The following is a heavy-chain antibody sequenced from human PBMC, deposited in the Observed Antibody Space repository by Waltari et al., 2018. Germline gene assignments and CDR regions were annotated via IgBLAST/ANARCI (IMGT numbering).Heavy chain of an antibody. Sequence: QVQLQESGPGLVKPSETLSLTCAVSGYSISSGYYWGWIRQPPGQGLEWIGSIYHSGSTYYNPSLKSRVTISVDTSKNQFSLKLSSVTAADTAVYYCARVRADYDFWSGYYAGDWYFDLWGRGTLVTVSS. CDR3: ARVRADYDFWSGYYAGDWYFDL. CDR1: GYSISSGYY. J-gene: IGHJ2*01. V-gene: IGHV4-38-2*01. D-gene: IGHD3-3*01. CDR2: IYHSGST.